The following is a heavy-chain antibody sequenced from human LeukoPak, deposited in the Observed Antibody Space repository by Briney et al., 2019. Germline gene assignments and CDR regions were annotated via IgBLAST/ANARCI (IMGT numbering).Heavy chain of an antibody. J-gene: IGHJ3*02. V-gene: IGHV4-30-4*08. D-gene: IGHD2-21*01. Sequence: SQTLSLTCTVSGCSISSGDYYWSWIRQPPGKGLEWIGYIYYSGSTYYNPSLKSRVTISVDTSKNQFSLKLSSVTAADTAVYYCAYCGGDCYDAFDIWGQGTMVTVSS. CDR3: AYCGGDCYDAFDI. CDR2: IYYSGST. CDR1: GCSISSGDYY.